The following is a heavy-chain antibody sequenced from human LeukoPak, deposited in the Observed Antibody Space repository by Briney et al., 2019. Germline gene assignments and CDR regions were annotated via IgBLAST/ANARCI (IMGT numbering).Heavy chain of an antibody. D-gene: IGHD2-15*01. CDR3: PRDLSTGYCSGGSCYYGSSTLDY. CDR1: GFTFSSYG. CDR2: IWYDGSNK. J-gene: IGHJ4*02. V-gene: IGHV3-33*01. Sequence: GGSLRLSCAASGFTFSSYGIHWVRQAPGKGLEWVAVIWYDGSNKYYADSVKGRFTISRDNSKNTLYLQMNSLRAEDTAVYYCPRDLSTGYCSGGSCYYGSSTLDYWGQGTLVTVSS.